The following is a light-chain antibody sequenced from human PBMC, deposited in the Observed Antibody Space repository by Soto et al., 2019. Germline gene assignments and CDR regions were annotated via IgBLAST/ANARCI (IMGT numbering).Light chain of an antibody. CDR1: QSISSY. V-gene: IGKV1-39*01. Sequence: DIQMTQSPSSLSASVGDRVTITCRARQSISSYLNWYQQKPGNAPNLLIYDASRLQSGVPSRFSGSGSGTDFTLPISSLQPEDFAIYYCQQSYSTPRTFGLGTKLQIK. CDR2: DAS. J-gene: IGKJ1*01. CDR3: QQSYSTPRT.